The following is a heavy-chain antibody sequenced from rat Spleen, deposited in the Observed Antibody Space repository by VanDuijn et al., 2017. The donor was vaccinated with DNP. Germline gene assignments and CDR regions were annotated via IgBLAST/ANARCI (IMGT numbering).Heavy chain of an antibody. V-gene: IGHV5S23*01. CDR3: ARGAVATYYWYFDF. D-gene: IGHD1-3*01. J-gene: IGHJ1*01. CDR2: ISTSGGNS. CDR1: GFTFSDYN. Sequence: EVQLVESGGGFVQPGRSLKLSCAASGFTFSDYNMAWVRQAPTKGLEWVASISTSGGNSYYRDSVKGRFTISRDNAKNTQYLQMDSLRSEDTATYYCARGAVATYYWYFDFWGPGTMVTVSS.